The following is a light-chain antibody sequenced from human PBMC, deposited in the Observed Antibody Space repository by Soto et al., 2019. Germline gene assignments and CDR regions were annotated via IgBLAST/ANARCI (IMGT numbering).Light chain of an antibody. V-gene: IGLV2-14*01. J-gene: IGLJ1*01. CDR3: SSYTSSSLYV. Sequence: QSAVTQPAPVSGSPGQSITISCTGTSSDVGGYNYVSWYQQHPGKAPKLMIYDVSNRPSGVSNRFSGSKSGNTASLTISGLQAEDEADYYCSSYTSSSLYVFGTGTKLTVL. CDR2: DVS. CDR1: SSDVGGYNY.